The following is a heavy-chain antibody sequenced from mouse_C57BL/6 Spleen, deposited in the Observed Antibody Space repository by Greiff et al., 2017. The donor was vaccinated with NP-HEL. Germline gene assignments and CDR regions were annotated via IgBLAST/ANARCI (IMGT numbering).Heavy chain of an antibody. CDR3: ARSPHYGGSSPYYFDY. D-gene: IGHD1-1*01. CDR2: IHPNSGST. V-gene: IGHV1-64*01. CDR1: GYTFTSYW. Sequence: QVQLQQSGAELVKPGASVKLSCKASGYTFTSYWMHWVKQRPGQGLEWIGMIHPNSGSTNYNEKFKSKATLTVDKSSSTAYMQLSSLTSEDSAVYYCARSPHYGGSSPYYFDYWGQGTTLTVSS. J-gene: IGHJ2*01.